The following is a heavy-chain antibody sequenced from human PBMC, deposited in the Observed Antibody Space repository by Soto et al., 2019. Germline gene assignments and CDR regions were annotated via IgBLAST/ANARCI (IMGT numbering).Heavy chain of an antibody. CDR1: GGAISAFY. D-gene: IGHD6-6*01. Sequence: QVQLQESGPGLVKPSETLSLTCSVSGGAISAFYWNWIRQSAGTGLEWIGRIYASGHTTYNPSLESRVSMSVDTSKHQFSLKLSSVSAADTAVYYCARSPSTSTIGSVDIWGQGRMVTVSS. V-gene: IGHV4-4*07. CDR2: IYASGHT. CDR3: ARSPSTSTIGSVDI. J-gene: IGHJ3*02.